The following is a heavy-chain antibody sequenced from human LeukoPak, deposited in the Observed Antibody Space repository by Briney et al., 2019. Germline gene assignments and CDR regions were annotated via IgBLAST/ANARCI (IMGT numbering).Heavy chain of an antibody. J-gene: IGHJ4*02. V-gene: IGHV1-2*02. D-gene: IGHD3-10*01. CDR1: GYTFTGYY. CDR2: INPNSGGT. CDR3: ARDGYYGSGSYSAPDY. Sequence: ASVKVSCKASGYTFTGYYMHWVRRAAGQELEWRGWINPNSGGTNDAQKFQGRVTMTRDTSISTAYMELSRLRSDDTAVYYCARDGYYGSGSYSAPDYWGQGTLVTVSS.